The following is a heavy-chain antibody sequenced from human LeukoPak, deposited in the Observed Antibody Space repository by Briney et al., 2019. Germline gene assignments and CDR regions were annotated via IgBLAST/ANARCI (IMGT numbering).Heavy chain of an antibody. CDR2: IRTKPNNYAT. CDR3: TTNWTDVLNS. V-gene: IGHV3-73*01. Sequence: GGSLRLPCAASGFTFSGPAFHWVRKPPGKGLGWVGRIRTKPNNYATAYAASVEGRYTISRDDSRNTAYLQMNTLKTEDTAVYYCTTNWTDVLNSWGQGTLVTVSS. D-gene: IGHD1-20*01. CDR1: GFTFSGPA. J-gene: IGHJ4*02.